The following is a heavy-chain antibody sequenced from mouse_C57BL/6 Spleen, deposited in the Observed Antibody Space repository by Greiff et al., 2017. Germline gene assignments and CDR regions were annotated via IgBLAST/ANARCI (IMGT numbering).Heavy chain of an antibody. CDR2: INPNNGGT. Sequence: VQLQQSGPELVKPGASVKIPCKASGYTFTDYNMDWVKQSHGKSLEWIGDINPNNGGTIYNQKFKGKATLTVDKSSSTAYMELRSLTSEDTAVYYCATYYYGSSFAYWGQGTLVTVSA. CDR1: GYTFTDYN. V-gene: IGHV1-18*01. J-gene: IGHJ3*01. CDR3: ATYYYGSSFAY. D-gene: IGHD1-1*01.